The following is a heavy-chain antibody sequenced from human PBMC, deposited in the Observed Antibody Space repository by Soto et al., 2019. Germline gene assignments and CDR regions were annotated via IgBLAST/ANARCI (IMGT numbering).Heavy chain of an antibody. CDR3: AKTAWLGYCSGGSCYVHYMDV. CDR1: GFTFSSYA. J-gene: IGHJ6*03. V-gene: IGHV3-23*01. CDR2: ISGSGGST. Sequence: GGSLRLSCAASGFTFSSYAMSWVRQAPGKGLEWVSAISGSGGSTYYADSVKGRFTISRDNSKNTLYLQMNSLRAEDTAVYYCAKTAWLGYCSGGSCYVHYMDVWGKGTTVTVSS. D-gene: IGHD2-15*01.